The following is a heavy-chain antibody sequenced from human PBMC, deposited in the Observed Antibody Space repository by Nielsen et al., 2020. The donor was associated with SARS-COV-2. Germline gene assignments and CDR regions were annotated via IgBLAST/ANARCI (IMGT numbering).Heavy chain of an antibody. CDR3: ARDLTDTAMVRYYYYYGIDV. J-gene: IGHJ6*04. D-gene: IGHD5-18*01. CDR2: ISYDGSNK. CDR1: GFTFSSYG. V-gene: IGHV3-30*03. Sequence: GESLKISCAASGFTFSSYGMHWVRQAPGKGLEWVAVISYDGSNKYYADSVKGRFTISRDNSKNTLYLQMNSLRAEDTAVYYCARDLTDTAMVRYYYYYGIDVWGKGTTVTVSS.